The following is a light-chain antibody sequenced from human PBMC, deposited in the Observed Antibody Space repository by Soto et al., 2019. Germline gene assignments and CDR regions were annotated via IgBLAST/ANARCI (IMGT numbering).Light chain of an antibody. Sequence: QSVLTQPASVSGSPGQSITISCTGTSSDIGGYNYVSWYQQYPGKAPKLMIYEVSHRPSGVSDRFSGSKSGNTASLTISGLQAEDEADYYCSSYAGSSNVFGTGTKLTVL. CDR2: EVS. J-gene: IGLJ1*01. CDR3: SSYAGSSNV. CDR1: SSDIGGYNY. V-gene: IGLV2-14*01.